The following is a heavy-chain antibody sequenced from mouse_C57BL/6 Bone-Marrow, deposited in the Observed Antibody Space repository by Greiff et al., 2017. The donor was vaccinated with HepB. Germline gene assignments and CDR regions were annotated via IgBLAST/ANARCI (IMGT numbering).Heavy chain of an antibody. V-gene: IGHV1-80*01. CDR1: GYAFSSYW. Sequence: QVQLKQSGAELVKPGASVKISCKASGYAFSSYWMNWVKQRPGKGLEWIGQIYPGDGDTNYNGKFKGKATLTADKSSSTAYMQLSSLTSEDSAVYFCASAPFYYGSRGNAMDYWGQGTSVTVSS. CDR2: IYPGDGDT. D-gene: IGHD1-1*01. CDR3: ASAPFYYGSRGNAMDY. J-gene: IGHJ4*01.